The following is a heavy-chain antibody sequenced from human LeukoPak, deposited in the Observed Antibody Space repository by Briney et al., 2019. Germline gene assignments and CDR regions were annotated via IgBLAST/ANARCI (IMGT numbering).Heavy chain of an antibody. Sequence: PSETLSLTCTVTGGSSSDTTYYWAWIRQPPGKGLEWIGSIYFSETKYNPSLKSQITISGDTSKNQFSLKLSSVTAADTAVYYCASPSKLVISRGGFDIWGQGAMVTVSA. CDR3: ASPSKLVISRGGFDI. J-gene: IGHJ3*02. V-gene: IGHV4-39*01. CDR2: IYFSET. CDR1: GGSSSDTTYY. D-gene: IGHD2-15*01.